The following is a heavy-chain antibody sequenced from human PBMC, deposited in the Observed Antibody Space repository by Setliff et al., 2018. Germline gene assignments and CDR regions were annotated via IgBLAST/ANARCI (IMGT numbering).Heavy chain of an antibody. V-gene: IGHV4-28*06. D-gene: IGHD6-6*01. CDR1: GFSISSGYY. Sequence: SETLSLTCAVSGFSISSGYYWGWIRQPPGKGLESIGDINHSGGTNYNPSLKSRVTVSIDTSKDQFSLKLISMTATDTAVYYCARGRNIAARLFDSWGQGTLVTVSS. CDR3: ARGRNIAARLFDS. CDR2: INHSGGT. J-gene: IGHJ4*02.